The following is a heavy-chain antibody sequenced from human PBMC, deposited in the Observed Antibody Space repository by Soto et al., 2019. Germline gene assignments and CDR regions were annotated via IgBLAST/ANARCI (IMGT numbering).Heavy chain of an antibody. V-gene: IGHV1-46*01. CDR1: GYTFTSYY. CDR2: INPSGGST. D-gene: IGHD6-19*01. Sequence: ASVKVSCKASGYTFTSYYMHWVRQAPGQGLEWTGIINPSGGSTSYAQKFQGRVTMTRDTSTSTVYMELSSLRSEDTAVYYCARGESGIAVAGPFFDYWGQGTLVTVSS. CDR3: ARGESGIAVAGPFFDY. J-gene: IGHJ4*02.